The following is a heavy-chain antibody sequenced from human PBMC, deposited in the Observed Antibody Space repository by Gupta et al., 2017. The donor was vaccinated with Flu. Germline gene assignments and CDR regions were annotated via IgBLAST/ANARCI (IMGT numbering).Heavy chain of an antibody. J-gene: IGHJ4*02. CDR3: SSAGRDGYPWYFDF. Sequence: PGKGLEWVGFIRGKPNGGITENAASLRGRFTISRDDSKSIAYLQMNDLRTEDTAVYYCSSAGRDGYPWYFDFWGQGTLVTVAS. D-gene: IGHD5-12*01. V-gene: IGHV3-49*02. CDR2: IRGKPNGGIT.